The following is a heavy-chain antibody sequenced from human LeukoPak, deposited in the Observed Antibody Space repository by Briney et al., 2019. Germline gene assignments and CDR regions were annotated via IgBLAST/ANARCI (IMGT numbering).Heavy chain of an antibody. Sequence: GGSLRLSCAASGFTFSSYSMNWVRQAPGKGLEWVSSISSGSSYIYYADSVKGRFTISRDNAKNSLYLQMNGLSAEDTAVYYCACTSGYDFSSYYYYYMDVWGKGTTVTVSS. J-gene: IGHJ6*03. CDR1: GFTFSSYS. V-gene: IGHV3-21*01. CDR2: ISSGSSYI. CDR3: ACTSGYDFSSYYYYYMDV. D-gene: IGHD5-12*01.